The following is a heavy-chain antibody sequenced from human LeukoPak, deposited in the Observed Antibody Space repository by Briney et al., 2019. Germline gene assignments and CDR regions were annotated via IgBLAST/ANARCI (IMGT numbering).Heavy chain of an antibody. V-gene: IGHV1-2*06. J-gene: IGHJ4*02. Sequence: ASVKVSCKVSGYTLTELSMHWVRQAPGQGLEWMGRTNPNSGGTNYAQKFQGRVTMTRDTSISTAYMELSSLRSEDTAVYYCARGNCSSTSCLLIYWGQGTLVTVSS. CDR3: ARGNCSSTSCLLIY. D-gene: IGHD2-2*01. CDR2: TNPNSGGT. CDR1: GYTLTELS.